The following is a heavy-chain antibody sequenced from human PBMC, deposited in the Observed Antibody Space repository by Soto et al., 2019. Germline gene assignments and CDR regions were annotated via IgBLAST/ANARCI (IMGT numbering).Heavy chain of an antibody. J-gene: IGHJ4*02. D-gene: IGHD2-21*02. Sequence: QVQLVQSGAEVKKPGASVKVSCKASGYTFTSYDINWVRQATGQGLEWMGWMNPNSGNTGYAQKFQGRVTMTRNTSLSTAYMELSSLRSEDTAVYYCARVNRVVVTAGLGYWGQGTLVTVSS. V-gene: IGHV1-8*01. CDR2: MNPNSGNT. CDR1: GYTFTSYD. CDR3: ARVNRVVVTAGLGY.